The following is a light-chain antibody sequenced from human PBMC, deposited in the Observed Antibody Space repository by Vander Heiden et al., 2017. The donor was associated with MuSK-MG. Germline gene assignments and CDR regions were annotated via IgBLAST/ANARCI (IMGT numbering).Light chain of an antibody. CDR2: GNR. Sequence: QSLLTQPPSVPAPPRQRLHLSCTGRSCNIGAGHEAHGYQQPPGTAPKLLIYGNRTRPLGVPDRFSGSKSGTSASRAITGLQAEEEADYYCQSYDSSLRGYVFGTGTKVTVL. J-gene: IGLJ1*01. CDR1: SCNIGAGHE. CDR3: QSYDSSLRGYV. V-gene: IGLV1-40*01.